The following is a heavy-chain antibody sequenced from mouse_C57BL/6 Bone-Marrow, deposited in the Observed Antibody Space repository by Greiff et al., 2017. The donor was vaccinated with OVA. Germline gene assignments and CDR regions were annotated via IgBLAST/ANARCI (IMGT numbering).Heavy chain of an antibody. CDR3: ARDNGAMDY. CDR2: INYDGSST. CDR1: GFTFSDYY. V-gene: IGHV5-16*01. Sequence: EVKLVESEGGLVQPGSSMKLSCTASGFTFSDYYMAWVRQVPEKGLEWVANINYDGSSTYYLDSLKSRFIISRDNAKNILYLQMSSLKSEDTATDYCARDNGAMDYWGQGTSVTVSS. J-gene: IGHJ4*01.